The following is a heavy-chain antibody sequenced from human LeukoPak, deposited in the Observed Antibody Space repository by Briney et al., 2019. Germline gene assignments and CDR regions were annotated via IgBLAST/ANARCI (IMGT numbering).Heavy chain of an antibody. V-gene: IGHV1-18*01. CDR3: TIATRYSSEDY. Sequence: ASVKLSCNASGYSFTSYGISWLRQAPGQGLEWMGWISAYNGNTNYAQKLQSRVTMTTDTSTSTAHMELRSLRSDDTAIYYCTIATRYSSEDYWGQGTLVTVSS. CDR1: GYSFTSYG. D-gene: IGHD6-19*01. J-gene: IGHJ4*02. CDR2: ISAYNGNT.